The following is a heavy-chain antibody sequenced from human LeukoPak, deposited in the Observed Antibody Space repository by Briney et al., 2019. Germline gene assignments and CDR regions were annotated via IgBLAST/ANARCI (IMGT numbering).Heavy chain of an antibody. V-gene: IGHV3-7*01. J-gene: IGHJ6*02. CDR3: AKYCGGDCYGMDV. D-gene: IGHD2-21*01. Sequence: GGSLRLSCTASGFTFSSYWMSWVRQAPGKELEWVANIKQDGSEKDYVDSVKGRFTISRDNAKNSLYLQMNSLRAEDTAVYYCAKYCGGDCYGMDVWGQGTTVTVSS. CDR2: IKQDGSEK. CDR1: GFTFSSYW.